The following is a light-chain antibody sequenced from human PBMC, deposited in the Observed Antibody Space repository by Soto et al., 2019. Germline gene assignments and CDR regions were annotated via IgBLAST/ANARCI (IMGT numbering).Light chain of an antibody. CDR3: QQSYSTPIT. CDR1: QSISSY. V-gene: IGKV1-39*01. CDR2: AAS. J-gene: IGKJ5*01. Sequence: IPMTQSPSSLSASVGDRVTITCRASQSISSYLNWYQQKPGTAPKLLIYAASSLQSGVPSRFSGSGSGTDLTITISSLQPEDFATYYCQQSYSTPITFGQGTRLEIK.